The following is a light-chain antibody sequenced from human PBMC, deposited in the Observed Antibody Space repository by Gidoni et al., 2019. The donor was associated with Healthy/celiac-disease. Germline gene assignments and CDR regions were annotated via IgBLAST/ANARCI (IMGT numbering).Light chain of an antibody. CDR1: QSVLYSSINKNY. Sequence: DIVMTQSPDSLAVSLGERATINCKSSQSVLYSSINKNYLAWYQQKPGQPPQLLIYWSSTRDSGVPDRFSGSGSGTDFPLTISRLPAEYVAVYYRQHYYSTPLTFGGGTKVEIK. J-gene: IGKJ4*01. CDR3: QHYYSTPLT. CDR2: WSS. V-gene: IGKV4-1*01.